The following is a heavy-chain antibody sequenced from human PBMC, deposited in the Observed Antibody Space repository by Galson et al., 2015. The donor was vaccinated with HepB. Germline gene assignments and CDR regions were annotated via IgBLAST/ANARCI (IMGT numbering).Heavy chain of an antibody. CDR3: ARDGGMRGYSGYDPNYYYYGMDV. CDR2: ISSSSSTI. V-gene: IGHV3-48*02. Sequence: SLRLSCAASGFTFSSYSMNWVRQAPGKGLEWVSYISSSSSTIYYADSVKGRFTISRDNAKNSLYLQMNSLRDEDTAVYYCARDGGMRGYSGYDPNYYYYGMDVWGQGTTVTVSS. D-gene: IGHD5-12*01. J-gene: IGHJ6*02. CDR1: GFTFSSYS.